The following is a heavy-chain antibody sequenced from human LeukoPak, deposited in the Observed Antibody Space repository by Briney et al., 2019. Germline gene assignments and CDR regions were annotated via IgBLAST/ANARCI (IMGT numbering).Heavy chain of an antibody. Sequence: GGSLRLSCAASGFNFSNAWMSWVRQAPGKGLEWVGRIKSKTDGGTTDYDAPVKGRFTISRDDSKNTLYMQMNSLKTEDTAVYYCTTEYYDILTGYFPIDYWGQGTLVTVSS. J-gene: IGHJ4*02. V-gene: IGHV3-15*01. CDR1: GFNFSNAW. CDR2: IKSKTDGGTT. D-gene: IGHD3-9*01. CDR3: TTEYYDILTGYFPIDY.